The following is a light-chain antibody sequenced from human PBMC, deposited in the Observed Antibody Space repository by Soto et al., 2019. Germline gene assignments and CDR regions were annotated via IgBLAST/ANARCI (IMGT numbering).Light chain of an antibody. J-gene: IGLJ1*01. CDR1: SSDVGGYNY. Sequence: QSALTQPASVSGSPGQSITISCTGTSSDVGGYNYVSWYQQHPGKAPKLMIYEVSNRPSGVSNRFSGSKSGNTASLTTSGLQAEDEADYYCSSYTSSSTLPYVFGTGTKVTVL. CDR2: EVS. CDR3: SSYTSSSTLPYV. V-gene: IGLV2-14*01.